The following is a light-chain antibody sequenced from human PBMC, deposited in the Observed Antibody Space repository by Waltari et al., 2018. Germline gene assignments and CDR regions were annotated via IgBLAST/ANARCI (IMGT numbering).Light chain of an antibody. V-gene: IGKV2-30*01. J-gene: IGKJ1*01. CDR1: QSLVSRDGNTY. CDR2: KVS. Sequence: VLTQSPGTLSLSPGERATISCRSSQSLVSRDGNTYFNWFHQRPGQSPRRLLYKVSNRDSGVPDRFSGSGSGTDFTLRISRVEAEDVGDYYCMQGTHWPWTFGPGTKVEI. CDR3: MQGTHWPWT.